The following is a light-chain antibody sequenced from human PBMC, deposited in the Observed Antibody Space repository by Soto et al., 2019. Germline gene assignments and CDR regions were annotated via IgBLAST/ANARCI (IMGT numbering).Light chain of an antibody. CDR3: CSYAGSYTPVV. CDR1: SSDVGGYNY. Sequence: QSALTQPRSVSGSPGQSVTISCTGTSSDVGGYNYVSWYQQHPGKAPKLMIYDVSKRPSGVPDRFSGSKSGNTASLTISGLQAEDEADYYFCSYAGSYTPVVFGGGTKLTVL. CDR2: DVS. J-gene: IGLJ2*01. V-gene: IGLV2-11*01.